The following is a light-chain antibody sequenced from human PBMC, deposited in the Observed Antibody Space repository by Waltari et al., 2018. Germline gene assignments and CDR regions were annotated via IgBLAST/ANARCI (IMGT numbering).Light chain of an antibody. CDR2: DVS. V-gene: IGLV2-14*03. CDR3: SSYTSSSTYV. Sequence: QSALTQPASVSGSPGQSITISCTGTSSHVGGYNYVSWYQPHPGKAPKLMIYDVSNRPSGVSNRFSGSKSGNTASLTISGLQAEDEADYYCSSYTSSSTYVFGTGTKVTVL. CDR1: SSHVGGYNY. J-gene: IGLJ1*01.